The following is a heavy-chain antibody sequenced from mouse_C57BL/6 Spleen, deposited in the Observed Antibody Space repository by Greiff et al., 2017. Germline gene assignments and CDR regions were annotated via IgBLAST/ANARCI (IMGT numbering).Heavy chain of an antibody. Sequence: VQLQQSGPVLVKPGASVKMSCKASGYTFTDYYMNWVKQSHGKSLEWIGVINPYNGGTSYNQKFKGKATLTVDKSSSTAYMELNSLTSEDSAVYYCARRDDYDLFAYWGQGTLVTVSA. J-gene: IGHJ3*01. CDR1: GYTFTDYY. CDR3: ARRDDYDLFAY. V-gene: IGHV1-19*01. D-gene: IGHD2-4*01. CDR2: INPYNGGT.